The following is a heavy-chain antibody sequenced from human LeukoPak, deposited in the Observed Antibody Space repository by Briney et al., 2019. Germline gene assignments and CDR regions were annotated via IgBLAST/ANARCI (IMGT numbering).Heavy chain of an antibody. J-gene: IGHJ6*03. CDR3: ARQGYCSGGSCYPFYYYYYMDV. Sequence: SQTLSLTCAVSGYSISSGYYWGWIRQPPGKGLEWIGSIYHSGSTYYNPSLKSRVTISVDTSKNQFSLKLSSVTAADTAVYYCARQGYCSGGSCYPFYYYYYMDVWGKGTTVTVSS. D-gene: IGHD2-15*01. CDR1: GYSISSGYY. V-gene: IGHV4-38-2*01. CDR2: IYHSGST.